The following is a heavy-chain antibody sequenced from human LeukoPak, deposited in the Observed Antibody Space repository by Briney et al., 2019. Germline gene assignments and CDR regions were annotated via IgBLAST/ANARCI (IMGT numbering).Heavy chain of an antibody. Sequence: ASVKVSCKASGYTFTSYGISWVRQAPGQGLEWMGGIIPIFGTANYAQKFQGRVTITTDESTSTAYMELSSLRSEDTAVYYCASPPDSYVDTATDGAFDIWGQGTMVTVSS. D-gene: IGHD5-18*01. CDR3: ASPPDSYVDTATDGAFDI. J-gene: IGHJ3*02. V-gene: IGHV1-69*05. CDR1: GYTFTSYG. CDR2: IIPIFGTA.